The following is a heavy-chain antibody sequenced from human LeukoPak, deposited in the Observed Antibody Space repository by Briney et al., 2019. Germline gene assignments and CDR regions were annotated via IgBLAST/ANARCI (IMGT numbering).Heavy chain of an antibody. V-gene: IGHV3-74*01. J-gene: IGHJ6*03. D-gene: IGHD6-25*01. CDR1: GFTFSSYW. Sequence: PGGSLRLSCAASGFTFSSYWMHWVRQAPGKGLVWVSRINSDGSSTSYADSVKGRFTISRDNAKNTLYLQMNSLRAEDTAVYYCARDTHIAAYYYYYMDVWGKGTTVTVSS. CDR3: ARDTHIAAYYYYYMDV. CDR2: INSDGSST.